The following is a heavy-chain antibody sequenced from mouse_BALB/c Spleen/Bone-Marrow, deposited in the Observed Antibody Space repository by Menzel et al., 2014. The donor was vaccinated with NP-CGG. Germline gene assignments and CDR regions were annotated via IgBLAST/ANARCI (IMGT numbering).Heavy chain of an antibody. J-gene: IGHJ4*01. Sequence: LVESGAELVRPGSSVKISCKASGYAFSNYGMNWVKQRPGQGLGWIGQIYPGDGDTNYNGKFKGRVTLTADKSSSTAYMQLSSLTSEDSAVYFCASVYDYGRGYAMDYWGQGTSVTVSS. CDR1: GYAFSNYG. CDR3: ASVYDYGRGYAMDY. D-gene: IGHD2-4*01. V-gene: IGHV1-80*01. CDR2: IYPGDGDT.